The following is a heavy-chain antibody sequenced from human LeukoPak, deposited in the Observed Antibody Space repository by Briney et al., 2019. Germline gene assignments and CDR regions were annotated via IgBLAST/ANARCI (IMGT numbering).Heavy chain of an antibody. Sequence: PSETLSLTCAVYGGSFSGYYWTWNRQPPGKGLEWIGEINHRGTTNYIPSLRSRVTISVDTSKSQFSLRLNSMTAADTAVYYCAGRRQWLVLWYRGQGTLVTVSS. V-gene: IGHV4-34*01. J-gene: IGHJ4*02. CDR2: INHRGTT. CDR1: GGSFSGYY. CDR3: AGRRQWLVLWY. D-gene: IGHD6-19*01.